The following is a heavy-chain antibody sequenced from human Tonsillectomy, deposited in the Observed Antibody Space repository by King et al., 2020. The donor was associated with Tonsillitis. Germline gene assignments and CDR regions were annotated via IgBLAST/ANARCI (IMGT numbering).Heavy chain of an antibody. Sequence: VQLVESGGGLVQPGGSLRLSCAASGFTFGTYAMSWVRQAPGKGLEWVSSISGSGTTTNYADAVKGRFTISRDNSKKTLYLQMNSLRAEDTAIYYCAKEHTIPRDYGSGSYVGAHGTDGWGPGTTVTVSS. CDR2: ISGSGTTT. D-gene: IGHD3-10*01. CDR3: AKEHTIPRDYGSGSYVGAHGTDG. CDR1: GFTFGTYA. V-gene: IGHV3-23*04. J-gene: IGHJ6*02.